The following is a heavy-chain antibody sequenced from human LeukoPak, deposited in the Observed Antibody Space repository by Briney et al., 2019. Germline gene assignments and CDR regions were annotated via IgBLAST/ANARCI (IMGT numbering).Heavy chain of an antibody. D-gene: IGHD5-18*01. CDR1: GGSFSGYY. V-gene: IGHV4-34*01. CDR3: ARNKPYGYVFYYYYMDV. Sequence: SETLSLTCAVYGGSFSGYYWSWIRQPPGKGLEWIGEINHSGSTNYNPSLESRVTISVDTSKNQFSLKLSSVTAADTAVYYCARNKPYGYVFYYYYMDVWGKGTTVTVSS. J-gene: IGHJ6*03. CDR2: INHSGST.